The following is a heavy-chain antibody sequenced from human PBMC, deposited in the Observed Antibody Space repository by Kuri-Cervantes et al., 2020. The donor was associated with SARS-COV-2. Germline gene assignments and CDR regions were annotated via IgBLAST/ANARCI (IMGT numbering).Heavy chain of an antibody. J-gene: IGHJ4*02. D-gene: IGHD3-10*01. Sequence: SVKVSCKASGGTFSSFGFNWVRQAPGQGLEWMGGIIPVFGTTDYAQKFQGRVTITADKSTSTAYMELSSLRSEDTAVYYCARDLWFGEDFDYWGQGTLVNVSS. CDR3: ARDLWFGEDFDY. CDR1: GGTFSSFG. CDR2: IIPVFGTT. V-gene: IGHV1-69*06.